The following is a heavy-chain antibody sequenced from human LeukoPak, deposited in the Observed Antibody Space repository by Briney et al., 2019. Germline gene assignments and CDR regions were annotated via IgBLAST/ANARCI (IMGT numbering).Heavy chain of an antibody. V-gene: IGHV1-69*04. CDR1: GGTVSSYA. CDR2: IIPILGIA. CDR3: ASTAAPRITMIVVADITGAFDI. Sequence: ASVKVSCKASGGTVSSYAISWVRQAPGQGLEWMGRIIPILGIANYAQKFQGRVTITADKSTSTAYMELSSLRSEDTAVYYCASTAAPRITMIVVADITGAFDIWGQGTMVTVSS. D-gene: IGHD3-22*01. J-gene: IGHJ3*02.